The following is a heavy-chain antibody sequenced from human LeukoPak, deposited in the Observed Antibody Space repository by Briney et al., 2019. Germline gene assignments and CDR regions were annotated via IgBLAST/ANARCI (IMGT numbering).Heavy chain of an antibody. CDR3: ARDVLRDGYNFYYSDY. V-gene: IGHV1-69*05. CDR2: IIPIFGTA. CDR1: GGTFSSYA. D-gene: IGHD5-24*01. J-gene: IGHJ4*02. Sequence: SGKVFCKASGGTFSSYAISWVRQAPGQGLEWMGRIIPIFGTANYAQKFQGRVTITTDESTSTAYMELSSLTSEDTAVYYCARDVLRDGYNFYYSDYWGQGTLVTVSS.